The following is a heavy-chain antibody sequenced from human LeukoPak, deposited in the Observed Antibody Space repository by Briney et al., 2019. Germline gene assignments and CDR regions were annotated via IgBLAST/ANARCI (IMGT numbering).Heavy chain of an antibody. CDR3: ARGPPSRPLDY. CDR1: GFNLNDYY. CDR2: MTSYGSG. Sequence: PGGSLRLSCEASGFNLNDYYMSWIRQAPGKGLEWVAYMTSYGSGKYSDSVKGRFTISRDAASKSLYLQMNSLRVEDTAVYYCARGPPSRPLDYWGQGTLVTVSS. J-gene: IGHJ4*02. D-gene: IGHD2-2*01. V-gene: IGHV3-11*01.